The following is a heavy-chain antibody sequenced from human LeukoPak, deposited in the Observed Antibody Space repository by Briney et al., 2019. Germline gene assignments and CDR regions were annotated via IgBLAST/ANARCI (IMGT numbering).Heavy chain of an antibody. V-gene: IGHV4-34*01. J-gene: IGHJ4*02. Sequence: PSETLSLTCAVYGGSFSGYYWSWIRQPPGKGLEWIGEINHSGSTNYNPSLKSRVTILVDTSKNQFSLKLSSVTAADTAVYYCARGLYDSSDFYYFDYWGQGTLVTVSS. CDR3: ARGLYDSSDFYYFDY. CDR1: GGSFSGYY. CDR2: INHSGST. D-gene: IGHD3-22*01.